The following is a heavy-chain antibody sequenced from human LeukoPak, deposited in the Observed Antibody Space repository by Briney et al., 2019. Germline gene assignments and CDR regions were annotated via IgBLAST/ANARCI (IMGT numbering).Heavy chain of an antibody. Sequence: KPSETLSLTCTVSGGSISSYYWSWIRQPPGKGLEWMGYIYYSGSTNYNPSLKSRVTIAVDTYKNQFSLKLSSVTAADTAVYYCARGEGRYSSGRFSYYYYMDGWGKGTTVTISS. V-gene: IGHV4-59*08. J-gene: IGHJ6*03. CDR3: ARGEGRYSSGRFSYYYYMDG. CDR2: IYYSGST. D-gene: IGHD6-19*01. CDR1: GGSISSYY.